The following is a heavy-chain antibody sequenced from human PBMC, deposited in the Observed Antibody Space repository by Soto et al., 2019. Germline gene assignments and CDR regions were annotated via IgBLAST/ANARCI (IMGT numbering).Heavy chain of an antibody. J-gene: IGHJ3*01. D-gene: IGHD1-26*01. CDR3: TKDVEWGASHLHHAFDV. Sequence: EMQLVQSGGGLVRPGRSLRLSCAASGFTFDDYAMHWVRQYPGKGLEWVSGISWNSDIIDYADSVKGRFTISRDSAKNSLYLQMNSLKPEDTALYYCTKDVEWGASHLHHAFDVWGQGTMVSVSS. CDR2: ISWNSDII. V-gene: IGHV3-9*01. CDR1: GFTFDDYA.